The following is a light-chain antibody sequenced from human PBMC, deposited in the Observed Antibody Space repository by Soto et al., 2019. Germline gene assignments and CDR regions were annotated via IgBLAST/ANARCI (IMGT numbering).Light chain of an antibody. CDR1: QSISSW. V-gene: IGKV1-5*01. CDR3: QQYNSYPYT. CDR2: DAS. J-gene: IGKJ2*01. Sequence: DIQMTQSPSTLPASVGDRVTITCRASQSISSWLAWYQQKPGKAPKLLIYDASSLESGVPSRFSGSGSGTEFTLTFSSLQPDDFATYYCQQYNSYPYTFGQGTRLEIK.